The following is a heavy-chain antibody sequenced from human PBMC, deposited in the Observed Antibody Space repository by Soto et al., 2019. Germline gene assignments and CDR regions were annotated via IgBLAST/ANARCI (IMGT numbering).Heavy chain of an antibody. D-gene: IGHD3-16*01. V-gene: IGHV1-3*05. CDR1: GYTFTSYA. CDR3: ARAVGGPTSNLDY. Sequence: QVQLVQSGAEEKKPGASVKVSCKASGYTFTSYAMHWVRQAPGQRLEWMGWINAGNGNTKYSQKFQGRVTITRDTAASTAYMELSSLRSEDTAVYYCARAVGGPTSNLDYWGQGTLVTVSS. CDR2: INAGNGNT. J-gene: IGHJ4*02.